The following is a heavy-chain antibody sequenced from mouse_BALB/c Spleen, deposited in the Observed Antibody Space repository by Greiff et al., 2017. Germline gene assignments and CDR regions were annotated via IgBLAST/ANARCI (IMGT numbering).Heavy chain of an antibody. D-gene: IGHD2-1*01. CDR1: GFTFSDYG. V-gene: IGHV5-15*02. CDR3: ARDHEYGNYAMDY. Sequence: EVKVVESGGGLVQPGGSRKLSCAASGFTFSDYGMAWVRQAPGKGPEWVAFISNLAYSIYYADTVTGRFTISRENAKNTLYLEMSSLRSEDTAMYYCARDHEYGNYAMDYWGQGTSVTVSS. J-gene: IGHJ4*01. CDR2: ISNLAYSI.